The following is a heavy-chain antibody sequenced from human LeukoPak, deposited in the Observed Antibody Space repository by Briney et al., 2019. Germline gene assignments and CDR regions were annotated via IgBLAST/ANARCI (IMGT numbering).Heavy chain of an antibody. J-gene: IGHJ4*02. D-gene: IGHD4-17*01. V-gene: IGHV7-4-1*02. Sequence: ASVKVSCKASGYTFSSYAMNWVRQAPGQGLEWMGWINTNTGNPTYARGFTGRFVFSLDTSVSTAYLHISSLQAEDTAVYHCARSNNDGDYLGVGFDYWGQGTLVTVSS. CDR1: GYTFSSYA. CDR3: ARSNNDGDYLGVGFDY. CDR2: INTNTGNP.